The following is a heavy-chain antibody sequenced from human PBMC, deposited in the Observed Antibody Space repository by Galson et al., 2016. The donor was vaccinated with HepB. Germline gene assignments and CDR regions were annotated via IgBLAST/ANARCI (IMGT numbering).Heavy chain of an antibody. V-gene: IGHV3-23*01. CDR1: GFTFSSYA. CDR3: AKGRYCGGDCYSSDY. CDR2: ISGGGVST. Sequence: SLRLSCAASGFTFSSYAMYWVRQAPGKGLQWVSGISGGGVSTHDADSVKGRFTISRDHSKNTLYMQMNSLRAEDTAVYYCAKGRYCGGDCYSSDYWGQGTLVTVSS. J-gene: IGHJ4*02. D-gene: IGHD2-21*02.